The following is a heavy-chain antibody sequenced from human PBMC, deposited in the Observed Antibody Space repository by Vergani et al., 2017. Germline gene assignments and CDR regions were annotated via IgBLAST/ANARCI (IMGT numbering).Heavy chain of an antibody. D-gene: IGHD2-21*01. CDR1: GFTFSSYG. Sequence: QVQLVESGGGVVQPGGSLRLSCPASGFTFSSYGMHWVRQAPGKGLEWVAFIRYDGSNKYYADSVKGRFTISRDNSKNTLYLQMNSLRAEDTAVYYCAKDADLTGGDTYYYYYYGMDVWGQGTTVTVSS. V-gene: IGHV3-30*02. J-gene: IGHJ6*02. CDR2: IRYDGSNK. CDR3: AKDADLTGGDTYYYYYYGMDV.